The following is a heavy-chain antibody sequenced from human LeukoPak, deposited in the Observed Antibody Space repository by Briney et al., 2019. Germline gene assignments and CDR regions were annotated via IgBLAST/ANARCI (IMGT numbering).Heavy chain of an antibody. Sequence: ASVKVSCKASGYTFNNYGISWVRQAPGQGLEWMGWINPNSGGTNYAQKFQGRVTMTRDTSISTAYMELSRLRSDDTAVYYCATRWLRGPPYLDYWGQGTLVTVSS. J-gene: IGHJ4*02. CDR1: GYTFNNYG. CDR3: ATRWLRGPPYLDY. CDR2: INPNSGGT. D-gene: IGHD5-24*01. V-gene: IGHV1-2*02.